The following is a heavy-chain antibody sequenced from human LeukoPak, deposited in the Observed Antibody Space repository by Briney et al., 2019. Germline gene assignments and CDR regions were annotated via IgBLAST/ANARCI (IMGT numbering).Heavy chain of an antibody. CDR2: FYNSGHT. Sequence: SETLSLTCTVSGXSISNYYWSWIRQPPGKGLEWIGYFYNSGHTNYNPSLKSRVTISEDTSKNQLSLKLSSVTAADTAVYYCARAAVTTSRYFQHWGQGTLVTVSS. J-gene: IGHJ1*01. D-gene: IGHD4-17*01. V-gene: IGHV4-59*01. CDR1: GXSISNYY. CDR3: ARAAVTTSRYFQH.